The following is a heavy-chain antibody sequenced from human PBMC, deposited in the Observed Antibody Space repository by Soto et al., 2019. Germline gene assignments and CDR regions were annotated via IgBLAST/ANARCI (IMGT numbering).Heavy chain of an antibody. Sequence: QVQLQESGPGLVKPSETLSLTCTVSGASISSGDYYWSWIRQSPGKGLQGNGYIFHSGETYYTPSLESRLSISIDASKNQFSLNLNSVTAADTAVYFCARSHYVWGDFDVGGPGTVVTVSS. D-gene: IGHD3-10*02. CDR1: GASISSGDYY. CDR2: IFHSGET. J-gene: IGHJ3*01. CDR3: ARSHYVWGDFDV. V-gene: IGHV4-30-4*08.